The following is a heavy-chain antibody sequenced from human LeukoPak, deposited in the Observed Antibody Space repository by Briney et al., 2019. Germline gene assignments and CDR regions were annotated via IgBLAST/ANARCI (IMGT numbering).Heavy chain of an antibody. CDR2: IYYSGNT. Sequence: PSQTLSLTCTVSGGSISSGGYYWSWIRQHPGKGLEWIGYIYYSGNTYYNPSLKSRVTISADTSKNQFSLKLSSVTAADTAVYYCARDLVGQRYGGYFDYWGQGTLVTVSS. J-gene: IGHJ4*02. CDR1: GGSISSGGYY. D-gene: IGHD3-16*01. V-gene: IGHV4-31*03. CDR3: ARDLVGQRYGGYFDY.